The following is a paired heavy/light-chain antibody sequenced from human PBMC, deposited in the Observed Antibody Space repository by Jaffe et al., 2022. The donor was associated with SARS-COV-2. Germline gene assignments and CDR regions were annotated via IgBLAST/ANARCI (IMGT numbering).Heavy chain of an antibody. CDR3: ARGIYGDYGRYFDL. V-gene: IGHV3-33*01. CDR1: GFRFSSYA. Sequence: QVQLVESGGGVVQPGTSLRLSCAASGFRFSSYAMHWVRQAPGQGLEWVAIIWYDGSYESYADSVKGRFTVSRDNSKNTLYVQMNSLRAEDTAVYYCARGIYGDYGRYFDLWGRGTLVSVSS. CDR2: IWYDGSYE. J-gene: IGHJ2*01. D-gene: IGHD4-17*01.
Light chain of an antibody. J-gene: IGKJ1*01. CDR3: QQYDPSPPTWT. CDR1: QSVTSDY. CDR2: GAS. V-gene: IGKV3-20*01. Sequence: EIVLTQSPGTMSLSPGEGATLSCRASQSVTSDYLAWYQQKPGQVPRLLMYGASRRATGVPDRFSGSGSGTEFTLTITRLEPEDFAVYYCQQYDPSPPTWTFGQGTKVESK.